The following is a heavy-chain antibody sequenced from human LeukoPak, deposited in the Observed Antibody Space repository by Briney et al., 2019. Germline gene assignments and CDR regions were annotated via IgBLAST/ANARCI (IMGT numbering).Heavy chain of an antibody. J-gene: IGHJ5*02. CDR2: IYSDGVT. CDR1: GFTVSSNY. Sequence: GGSLRLSCAASGFTVSSNYMSWVRQAPGKGLAWVSLIYSDGVTQYADSVKGRFTISRDNSKNTLYLQMTSLRDEDTAVYFCARDRAEGKTWVEFDPWGQGTLVTVSS. V-gene: IGHV3-66*02. CDR3: ARDRAEGKTWVEFDP.